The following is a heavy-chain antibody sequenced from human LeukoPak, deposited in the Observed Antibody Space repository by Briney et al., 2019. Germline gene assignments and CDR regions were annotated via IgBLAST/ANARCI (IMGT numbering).Heavy chain of an antibody. CDR3: ARGGGSYSLMDY. CDR1: GYSISSGYY. J-gene: IGHJ4*02. V-gene: IGHV4-38-2*02. Sequence: PSETLSLTCTVSGYSISSGYYWGWIRQPPGKGLEWIGSIYHSGSTYYNPSLKSRVTISVDTSKNQFSLKLSSVTAADTAVYYCARGGGSYSLMDYWGQGTLVTVSS. CDR2: IYHSGST. D-gene: IGHD1-26*01.